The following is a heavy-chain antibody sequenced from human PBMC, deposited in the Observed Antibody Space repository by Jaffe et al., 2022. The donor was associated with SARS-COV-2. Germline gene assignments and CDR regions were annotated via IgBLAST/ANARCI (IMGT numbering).Heavy chain of an antibody. CDR2: MTGSGGGA. V-gene: IGHV3-23*01. CDR1: GFTFSSYA. Sequence: EVQLLESGGGLVQPGGSLRLSCAASGFTFSSYAMTWVRQAPGKGLEWVSTMTGSGGGAYYADSLRGRFTISRDNSKNTLYLQMKSLRAEDTAVYYCAKDMLSYYDSRGYSYYFDLWGLGTLVTVSS. J-gene: IGHJ4*02. CDR3: AKDMLSYYDSRGYSYYFDL. D-gene: IGHD3-22*01.